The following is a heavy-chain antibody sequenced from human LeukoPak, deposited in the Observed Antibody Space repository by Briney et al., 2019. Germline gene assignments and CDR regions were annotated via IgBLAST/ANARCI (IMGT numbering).Heavy chain of an antibody. CDR1: GGSISSYY. CDR3: ARVPNYYYYMDV. V-gene: IGHV4-59*01. Sequence: PSETLSLTCTVSGGSISSYYWSWIRQPPGKGLEWIGYIYYSGSTNYNPSLKSRVTISVDTSKNQFSLKLSSVTAADTAVYYCARVPNYYYYMDVWGKGTTVTISS. CDR2: IYYSGST. J-gene: IGHJ6*03.